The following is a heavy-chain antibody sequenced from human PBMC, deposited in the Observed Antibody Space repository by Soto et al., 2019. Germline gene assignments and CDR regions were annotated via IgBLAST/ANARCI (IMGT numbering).Heavy chain of an antibody. J-gene: IGHJ5*02. D-gene: IGHD3-22*01. CDR3: ARDPEYYYDSSGYPRYNWFDP. Sequence: ASVKVSCKASGGTFSSYSTSWVRQAPGQGLEWMGGIIPIFGTANYAQKFQGRVTITADESTSTAYMELSSLRSEDTAVYYCARDPEYYYDSSGYPRYNWFDPWGQGTLVTVSS. CDR2: IIPIFGTA. V-gene: IGHV1-69*13. CDR1: GGTFSSYS.